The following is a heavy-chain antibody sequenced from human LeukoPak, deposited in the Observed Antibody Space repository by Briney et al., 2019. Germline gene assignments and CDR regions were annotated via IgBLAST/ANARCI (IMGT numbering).Heavy chain of an antibody. CDR1: GGSISRSDYY. J-gene: IGHJ4*02. D-gene: IGHD4-17*01. CDR2: IYYSGST. CDR3: ASLPYYGDYDY. Sequence: SETLSLTCTVSGGSISRSDYYWGWIRQPPGKGLEWIGSIYYSGSTYYNPSLKSRVTISVDTSKNQFSLKLSSVTAADTAVYYCASLPYYGDYDYWGQGTLVTVSS. V-gene: IGHV4-39*01.